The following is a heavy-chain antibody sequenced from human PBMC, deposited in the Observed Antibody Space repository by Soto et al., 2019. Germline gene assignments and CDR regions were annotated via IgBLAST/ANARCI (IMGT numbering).Heavy chain of an antibody. CDR3: AGGKDVNGSSWDNDAFDI. D-gene: IGHD6-13*01. CDR2: ISRSSSYI. CDR1: GFTFSSYS. V-gene: IGHV3-21*01. J-gene: IGHJ3*02. Sequence: EVQLVESGGGLVKPGGSLRLSCAASGFTFSSYSMNWVRLAPGKGLEWVSSISRSSSYIYYADSMKGRFTIARDNTKKAMYLKTNNLRAEDTSVYYWAGGKDVNGSSWDNDAFDIWGQGTMVTVSS.